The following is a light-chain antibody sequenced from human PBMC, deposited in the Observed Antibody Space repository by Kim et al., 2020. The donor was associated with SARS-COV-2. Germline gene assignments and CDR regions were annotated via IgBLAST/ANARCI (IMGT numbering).Light chain of an antibody. CDR2: DVS. CDR3: SSYTSSSTVI. V-gene: IGLV2-14*03. CDR1: SSDVGGYKY. Sequence: GQSITISCTGTSSDVGGYKYVSWYQQHPGKAPKPMIYDVSNRPSGVSNRFSGSKSGNTASLTISGLQAEDEADYYCSSYTSSSTVIFGGGTKVTVL. J-gene: IGLJ2*01.